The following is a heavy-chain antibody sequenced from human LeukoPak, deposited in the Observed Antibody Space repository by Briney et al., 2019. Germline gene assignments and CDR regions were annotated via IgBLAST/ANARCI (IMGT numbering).Heavy chain of an antibody. CDR3: VIQRFDGAYAGDY. J-gene: IGHJ4*02. D-gene: IGHD4-17*01. Sequence: GGSLRLSCAASGFTFSSYEMNWVRQAPGKGLEWVSYISSRGSTIYYADSVKGRFTISRDNAKNSLYLQMNSLRAEDTAVYYCVIQRFDGAYAGDYWGQGTLVTVSS. CDR1: GFTFSSYE. CDR2: ISSRGSTI. V-gene: IGHV3-48*03.